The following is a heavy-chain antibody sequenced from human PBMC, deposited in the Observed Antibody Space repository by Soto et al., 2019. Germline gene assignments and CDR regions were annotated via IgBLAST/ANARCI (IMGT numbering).Heavy chain of an antibody. D-gene: IGHD3-22*01. V-gene: IGHV3-9*01. CDR3: VKGEYYYDSSGYYPFDY. Sequence: PGGSLRLSCAASGFTFDDYAMHWVRQAPGKGLEWVSGISWNSGSIGYADSVKGRFTISRDNAKNSLYLQMNSLRAEDTALYYCVKGEYYYDSSGYYPFDYWGQGTLVTVSS. J-gene: IGHJ4*02. CDR1: GFTFDDYA. CDR2: ISWNSGSI.